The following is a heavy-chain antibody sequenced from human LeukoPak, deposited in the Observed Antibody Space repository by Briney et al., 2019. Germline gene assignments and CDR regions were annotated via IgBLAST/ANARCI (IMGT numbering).Heavy chain of an antibody. CDR2: ISGSGGST. CDR3: AKDNMVHSSGYYYYFDY. V-gene: IGHV3-23*01. D-gene: IGHD3-22*01. Sequence: GGSLRLSCAASGFTFSSYAMSWVRQAPGKGLEWVSAISGSGGSTYYADSVKGRFTISRDNYKNTLYLQMNSLRAEDTAVYYCAKDNMVHSSGYYYYFDYWGQGTLVTVSS. CDR1: GFTFSSYA. J-gene: IGHJ4*02.